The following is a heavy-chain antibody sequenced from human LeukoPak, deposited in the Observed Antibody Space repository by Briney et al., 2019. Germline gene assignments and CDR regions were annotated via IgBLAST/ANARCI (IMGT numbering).Heavy chain of an antibody. CDR2: IYSGGSI. J-gene: IGHJ4*02. Sequence: GGSLRLSCAASGFTVSSNYMSWVRQAPGKGLEWVSVIYSGGSIYYADSVKGRFTISRDNSKNTLYLQMNSLRAEDTAVYYCARDLGFNYYGSGSPLDYWGQGTLVTVSS. CDR3: ARDLGFNYYGSGSPLDY. V-gene: IGHV3-53*01. D-gene: IGHD3-10*01. CDR1: GFTVSSNY.